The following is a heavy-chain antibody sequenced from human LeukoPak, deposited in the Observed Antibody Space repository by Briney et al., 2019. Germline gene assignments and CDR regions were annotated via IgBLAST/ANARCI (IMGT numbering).Heavy chain of an antibody. Sequence: GGSLRLYCAASGFTFSSYAMSWVRQAPGKGLEWVSAISGSGGSTYYADSVKGRFTISRDNSKNTLYLQMNSLRAEDTAVYYCAKDYYDSSGSYSRLLFDYWGQGTLVTVSS. D-gene: IGHD3-22*01. V-gene: IGHV3-23*01. J-gene: IGHJ4*02. CDR1: GFTFSSYA. CDR3: AKDYYDSSGSYSRLLFDY. CDR2: ISGSGGST.